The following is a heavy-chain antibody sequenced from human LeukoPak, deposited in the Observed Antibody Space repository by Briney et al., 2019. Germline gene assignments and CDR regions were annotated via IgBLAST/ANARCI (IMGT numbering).Heavy chain of an antibody. J-gene: IGHJ3*02. Sequence: SETLSLTCTVSGYSISSGYYWGWIRQPPGKGLEWIGSIYHSGSTYYNPSLKSRVSISVDTSKNQFSLKLSSVTAADTAVYYCASYCSSTSCFASDAFDIWGQGTMVTVSS. CDR3: ASYCSSTSCFASDAFDI. CDR2: IYHSGST. V-gene: IGHV4-38-2*02. CDR1: GYSISSGYY. D-gene: IGHD2-2*01.